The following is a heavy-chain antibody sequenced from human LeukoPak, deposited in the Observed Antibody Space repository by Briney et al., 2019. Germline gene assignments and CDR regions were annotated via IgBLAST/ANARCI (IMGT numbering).Heavy chain of an antibody. J-gene: IGHJ4*02. CDR1: GGSISSYY. D-gene: IGHD1-20*01. V-gene: IGHV4-4*07. CDR3: ARGHLTGRGYFDY. CDR2: IYTSGTT. Sequence: SETLSLTCTVSGGSISSYYWSWIRQPAGKGLEWIGRIYTSGTTNYNPSLKSRVTISVGTSKKQFSLKLNSVTAADTAVYYCARGHLTGRGYFDYWGQGTLVTVSS.